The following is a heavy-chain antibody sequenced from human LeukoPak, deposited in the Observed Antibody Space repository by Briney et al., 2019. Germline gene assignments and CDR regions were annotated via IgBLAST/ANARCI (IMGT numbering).Heavy chain of an antibody. CDR3: AREDDLGAFDI. CDR1: GFTFSIYG. J-gene: IGHJ3*02. Sequence: GGSLRLSCAASGFTFSIYGMHWVRQAPGKGLEWVAVIWYDGSNKYYADSVKGRFTISRDNSKNTLYLQMNSLRAEDTAVYYCAREDDLGAFDIWGQGTMVTVSS. D-gene: IGHD1-1*01. CDR2: IWYDGSNK. V-gene: IGHV3-33*08.